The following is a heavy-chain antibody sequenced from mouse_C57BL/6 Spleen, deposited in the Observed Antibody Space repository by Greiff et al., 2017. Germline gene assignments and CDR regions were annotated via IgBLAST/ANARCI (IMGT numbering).Heavy chain of an antibody. V-gene: IGHV2-9-1*01. Sequence: QVQLQQSGPGLVAPSQSLSITCTVSGFSLTSYAISWVRQPPGKGLEWLGVIWPGGGTTYNSALKSRLSISKDNSKSQVFLKMNSLQTDDTARYYCARNPEGNSSAYWSKGTLVTVSA. CDR2: IWPGGGT. CDR3: ARNPEGNSSAY. J-gene: IGHJ3*01. D-gene: IGHD2-1*01. CDR1: GFSLTSYA.